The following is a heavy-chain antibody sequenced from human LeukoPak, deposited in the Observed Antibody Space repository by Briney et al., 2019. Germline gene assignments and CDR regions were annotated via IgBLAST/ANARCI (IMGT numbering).Heavy chain of an antibody. CDR2: ISSSGSTI. J-gene: IGHJ5*02. CDR1: GFTFSSYG. CDR3: ARDRGLWGWFDP. V-gene: IGHV3-48*04. Sequence: GGSLRLSCAASGFTFSSYGMHWVRQAPGKGLEWVSYISSSGSTIYYADSVKGRFTISRDNAKSSLYLQMNSLRAEDTAVYYCARDRGLWGWFDPWGQGTLVTVSS. D-gene: IGHD3-10*01.